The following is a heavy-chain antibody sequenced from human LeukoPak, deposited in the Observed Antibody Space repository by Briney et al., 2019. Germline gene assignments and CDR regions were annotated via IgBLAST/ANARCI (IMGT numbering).Heavy chain of an antibody. J-gene: IGHJ4*02. D-gene: IGHD4-23*01. CDR1: GGSFSGYY. CDR2: INHSGST. V-gene: IGHV4-34*01. Sequence: PSGTLSLTCAVYGGSFSGYYWSWIRQPPGKGLEWIGEINHSGSTNYNPSLKSRVTISVDTSKNQFSLKLSSVTAADTAVYYCARGPNYGGNSKDFDYWGQGTLVTVSS. CDR3: ARGPNYGGNSKDFDY.